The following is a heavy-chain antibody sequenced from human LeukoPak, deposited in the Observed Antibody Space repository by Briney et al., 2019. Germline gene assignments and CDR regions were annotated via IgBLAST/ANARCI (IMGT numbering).Heavy chain of an antibody. J-gene: IGHJ4*02. D-gene: IGHD3-10*01. CDR2: IIPIFGTA. Sequence: GASVKVSCKASGGTFSSYAISWVRQAPGQGLEWMGGIIPIFGTANYAQKFQGRVTITADESTSTAYMELSSLRSEDTAVYYCARDRLGVLWFGEFYNFDYWGQGTLVTVSS. CDR3: ARDRLGVLWFGEFYNFDY. V-gene: IGHV1-69*13. CDR1: GGTFSSYA.